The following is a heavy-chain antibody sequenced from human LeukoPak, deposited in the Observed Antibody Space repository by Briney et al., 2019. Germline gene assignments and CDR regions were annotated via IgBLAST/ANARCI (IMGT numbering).Heavy chain of an antibody. CDR3: ARGGAQGMDG. D-gene: IGHD1-26*01. CDR1: GFTFSDYY. Sequence: GGSPRLSCAASGFTFSDYYMTWIRQAPGKGLAWVSYISGVASDIYYGDSVKGRFTLSRDNAKNSVYLQMNSLRPDDTAVYYGARGGAQGMDGWGHGTTVTVSS. J-gene: IGHJ6*02. V-gene: IGHV3-11*01. CDR2: ISGVASDI.